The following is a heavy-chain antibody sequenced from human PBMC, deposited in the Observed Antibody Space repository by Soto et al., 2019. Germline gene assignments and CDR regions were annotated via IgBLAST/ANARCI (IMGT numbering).Heavy chain of an antibody. Sequence: GESLKISCKSSGYPFSPYWIGWVRQTPGKGLEWMGSIDPSDSYTNYSPSFQGHVTISADKSISTAYLQWSSLKASDTAMYYCARHSNQLLGFDYWGQGTLVTVSS. CDR2: IDPSDSYT. CDR3: ARHSNQLLGFDY. V-gene: IGHV5-10-1*01. D-gene: IGHD2-2*01. CDR1: GYPFSPYW. J-gene: IGHJ4*02.